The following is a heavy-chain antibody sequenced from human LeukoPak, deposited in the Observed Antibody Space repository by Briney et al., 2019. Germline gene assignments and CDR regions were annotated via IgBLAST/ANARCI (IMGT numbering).Heavy chain of an antibody. CDR3: ARDSPLSYYDILTGYYTGEDY. V-gene: IGHV3-30*02. Sequence: GGSLRLSCAASGFTFSSYGMHWVRQAPGKGLEWVAFIRYDGSNKYYADSVKGRFTISRDNSKNTLYLQMNSLRAEDTAVYYCARDSPLSYYDILTGYYTGEDYWGQGTLVTVSS. D-gene: IGHD3-9*01. CDR1: GFTFSSYG. CDR2: IRYDGSNK. J-gene: IGHJ4*02.